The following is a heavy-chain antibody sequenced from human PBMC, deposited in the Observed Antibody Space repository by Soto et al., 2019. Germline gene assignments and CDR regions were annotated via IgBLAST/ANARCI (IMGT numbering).Heavy chain of an antibody. D-gene: IGHD6-19*01. CDR2: IIPIFGTA. J-gene: IGHJ6*02. CDR3: AREKEEQWLVHGYYYCMDV. V-gene: IGHV1-69*12. CDR1: GGTFSSYA. Sequence: QVQLVQSGAEVKKPGSSVKVSCKASGGTFSSYAISWVRQAPGQGLEWMGGIIPIFGTANYAQTFQGRVTIAADDSTSTAYMELSSLRSEDTAVYYCAREKEEQWLVHGYYYCMDVWGQGTPVTVSS.